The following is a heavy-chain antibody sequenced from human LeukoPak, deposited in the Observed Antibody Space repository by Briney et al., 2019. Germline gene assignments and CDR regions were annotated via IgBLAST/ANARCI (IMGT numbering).Heavy chain of an antibody. J-gene: IGHJ4*02. Sequence: PSETLSLTCAVYGGSFSGYYWSWIRQPPGKGLEWIGEINHSGSTNYNPSLKSRVTISVDTSKNQFSLKLSSVTAADTAVYYCARGRPGYSYGFDYWGQGTLVTVSS. CDR1: GGSFSGYY. CDR3: ARGRPGYSYGFDY. CDR2: INHSGST. V-gene: IGHV4-34*01. D-gene: IGHD5-18*01.